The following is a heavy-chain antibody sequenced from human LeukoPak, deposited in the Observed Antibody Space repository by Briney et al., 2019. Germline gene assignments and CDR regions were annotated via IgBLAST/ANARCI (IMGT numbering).Heavy chain of an antibody. CDR3: ARDLSYCSSTRCYAPYYFDY. J-gene: IGHJ4*02. D-gene: IGHD2-2*01. CDR2: IYTSGST. Sequence: SETLSLTCSVSGGSVGSCYWSWIRQPAGKGLEWIGRIYTSGSTNYNPSLRSRATISVDKSKSQFSLKLTSVTAADTAVYYCARDLSYCSSTRCYAPYYFDYWGQGTLVTVSS. CDR1: GGSVGSCY. V-gene: IGHV4-4*07.